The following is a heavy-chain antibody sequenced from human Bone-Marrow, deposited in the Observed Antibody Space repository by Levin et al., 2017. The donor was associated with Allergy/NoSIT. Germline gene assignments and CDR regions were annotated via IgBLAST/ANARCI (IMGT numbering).Heavy chain of an antibody. V-gene: IGHV3-23*01. CDR2: IGGSGIDS. D-gene: IGHD1-26*01. CDR1: GFTFNKYG. CDR3: AKDPMWDRYNFDMDV. J-gene: IGHJ6*02. Sequence: GESLKISCTASGFTFNKYGLMWVRQAPGKGLEWVASIGGSGIDSNYADSVRGRFTITRDTNMIFLQINSLRVEDTAIYYCAKDPMWDRYNFDMDVWGQGTSVIVSS.